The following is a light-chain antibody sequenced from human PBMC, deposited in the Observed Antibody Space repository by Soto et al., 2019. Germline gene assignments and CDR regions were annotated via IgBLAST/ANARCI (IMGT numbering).Light chain of an antibody. V-gene: IGKV3-11*01. CDR3: QQRSNWPPIT. Sequence: EIVSTQSPATLSLSPGERDTLSCRASQSVGRSLAWYQQKPGQAPRLLVYDASSRATGIPDRFSGSGFGTDFTLTISSLEPEDAAVYYCQQRSNWPPITFGQGTRL. CDR2: DAS. CDR1: QSVGRS. J-gene: IGKJ5*01.